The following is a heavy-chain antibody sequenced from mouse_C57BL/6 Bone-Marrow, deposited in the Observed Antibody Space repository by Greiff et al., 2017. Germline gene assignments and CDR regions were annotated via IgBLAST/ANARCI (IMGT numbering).Heavy chain of an antibody. CDR3: ARKNDYYGSSFWYFDV. Sequence: VHLVESGPGLVAPSQSLSITCTVSGFSLTSYAISWVRQPPGKGLEWLGVIWTGGGTNYNSALKSRLSISKDNSKSQVFLKMNSLQTDDTARYYCARKNDYYGSSFWYFDVWGTGTTVTVSS. J-gene: IGHJ1*03. CDR2: IWTGGGT. D-gene: IGHD1-1*01. V-gene: IGHV2-9-1*01. CDR1: GFSLTSYA.